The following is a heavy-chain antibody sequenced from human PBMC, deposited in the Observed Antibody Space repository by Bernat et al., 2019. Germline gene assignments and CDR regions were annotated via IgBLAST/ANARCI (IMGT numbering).Heavy chain of an antibody. J-gene: IGHJ4*02. CDR2: INGDGTIT. D-gene: IGHD5/OR15-5a*01. CDR3: VRSVSGAAGFFDY. V-gene: IGHV3-74*01. Sequence: EVKLVESGGGLIQPGGSLRLSCAASGFTFSGDWMHWVRQVPGKGLVWVSRINGDGTITDYADSVKGRFTISRDNAKNTLYLQMNSQRVEDTAVYYCVRSVSGAAGFFDYWGPGSLVTVSS. CDR1: GFTFSGDW.